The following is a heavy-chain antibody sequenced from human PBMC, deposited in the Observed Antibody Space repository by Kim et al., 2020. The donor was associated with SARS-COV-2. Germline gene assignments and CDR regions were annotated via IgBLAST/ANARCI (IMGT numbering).Heavy chain of an antibody. CDR2: TYYRSKWYN. CDR1: GDSVSSNSAA. Sequence: SQTLSLTCAISGDSVSSNSAAWKWIRQSPSRGLEWLGRTYYRSKWYNEYAVSLKSRITINSDTSKNQLSLQLNSVTPEDTAVYYCAGRSSTTFDIWGQGTMVTVSS. V-gene: IGHV6-1*01. CDR3: AGRSSTTFDI. J-gene: IGHJ3*02. D-gene: IGHD2-2*01.